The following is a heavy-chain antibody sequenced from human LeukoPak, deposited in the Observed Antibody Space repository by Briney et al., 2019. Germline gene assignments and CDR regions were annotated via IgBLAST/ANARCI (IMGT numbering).Heavy chain of an antibody. CDR2: ISSGDTT. V-gene: IGHV3-66*01. J-gene: IGHJ6*02. Sequence: GGSLRLSCAASGFTVSRNYMSWVRQAPGKGLEWVSVISSGDTTYYADSVKGRFTISRDSSNNTLYLQMSSLRAEDTVVYFCARGPRLERHGMDVWGQGTTVTVSS. CDR3: ARGPRLERHGMDV. CDR1: GFTVSRNY. D-gene: IGHD1-1*01.